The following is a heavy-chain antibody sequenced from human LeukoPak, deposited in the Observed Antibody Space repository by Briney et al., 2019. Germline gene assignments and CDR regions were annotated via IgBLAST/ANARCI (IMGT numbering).Heavy chain of an antibody. CDR1: GFTFSSYA. Sequence: PGRSLRLSCAASGFTFSSYAMHWVRQAPGKGLEWVAVISYDGSNKYYADSVKGRFTISRDNSKNALYLQMNSLRAEDTAVYYCARSNSGYSLYFESWGQGTLVTVYS. J-gene: IGHJ4*02. CDR3: ARSNSGYSLYFES. D-gene: IGHD3-22*01. V-gene: IGHV3-30*04. CDR2: ISYDGSNK.